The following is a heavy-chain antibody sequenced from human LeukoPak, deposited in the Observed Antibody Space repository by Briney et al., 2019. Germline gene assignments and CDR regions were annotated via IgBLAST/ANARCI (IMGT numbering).Heavy chain of an antibody. CDR2: IYYSGST. V-gene: IGHV4-39*01. D-gene: IGHD3-16*01. CDR1: GGSISSTTYC. Sequence: SETLSLTCTVSGGSISSTTYCWGWIRRPPGKGLEWIGSIYYSGSTYYDPSLKSRLTVSVDTSKNQFSLILSSVTAADTAVYYCVRGSTLRHYQYWGQGTLVTVSS. J-gene: IGHJ4*02. CDR3: VRGSTLRHYQY.